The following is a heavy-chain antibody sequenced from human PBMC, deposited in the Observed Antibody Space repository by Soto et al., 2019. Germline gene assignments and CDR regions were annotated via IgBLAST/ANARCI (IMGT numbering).Heavy chain of an antibody. J-gene: IGHJ6*02. CDR2: IYSGTNT. Sequence: EVQLVESGGALVQPGGSLRLSCEVSGFSVTRNYMSWVRQRPGKGLEWVSVIYSGTNTYYGDSVKGRFTISRDDSKNTLYLQMNTLRVEDTAVYFCARGVGGDYGALMCYFGIDVWGQGTTVTVS. CDR1: GFSVTRNY. V-gene: IGHV3-66*01. D-gene: IGHD4-17*01. CDR3: ARGVGGDYGALMCYFGIDV.